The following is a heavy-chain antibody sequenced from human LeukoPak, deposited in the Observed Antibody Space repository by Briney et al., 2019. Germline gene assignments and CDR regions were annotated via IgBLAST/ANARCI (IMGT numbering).Heavy chain of an antibody. Sequence: PGGSLRLPCAASGFTFSSYSMNWVRQAPGKGLEWLANIKQDGSEKYYVDSVKGRFTISRDNAKNSLYLQMNSQRAEDTAIYYCARDQGALDIWGQGTLVTVSS. J-gene: IGHJ3*02. V-gene: IGHV3-7*01. CDR1: GFTFSSYS. CDR2: IKQDGSEK. CDR3: ARDQGALDI.